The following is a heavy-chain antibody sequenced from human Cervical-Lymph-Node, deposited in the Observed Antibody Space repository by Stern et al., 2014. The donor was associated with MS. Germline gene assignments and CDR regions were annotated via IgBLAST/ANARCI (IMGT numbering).Heavy chain of an antibody. J-gene: IGHJ4*02. CDR1: GGSISTPNW. CDR2: VYHGGSP. V-gene: IGHV4-4*02. CDR3: ARRNYVSGAYFFDY. D-gene: IGHD3-10*02. Sequence: QVQLQESGPGLVKPSGTLSLTCGVSGGSISTPNWWTWVRQPPGKGLEGIWKVYHGGSPSYNRSLTSRVTISLDNSKNQFSLNLSSVTAADTAVYYCARRNYVSGAYFFDYWGQGALVTVSS.